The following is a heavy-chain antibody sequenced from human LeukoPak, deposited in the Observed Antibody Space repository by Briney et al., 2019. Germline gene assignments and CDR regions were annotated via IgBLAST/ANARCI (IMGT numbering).Heavy chain of an antibody. Sequence: ASVKVSCKASGYTFTGYYMHWVRQAPGQGLEWMGWIYPNSGGTNYAQKFQGRVTMTRDTSISTAYMELSRLRSDDTAVYYCARAGILYYGSGSYYNGWGQGTLVTVSS. V-gene: IGHV1-2*02. CDR2: IYPNSGGT. D-gene: IGHD3-10*01. CDR3: ARAGILYYGSGSYYNG. J-gene: IGHJ4*02. CDR1: GYTFTGYY.